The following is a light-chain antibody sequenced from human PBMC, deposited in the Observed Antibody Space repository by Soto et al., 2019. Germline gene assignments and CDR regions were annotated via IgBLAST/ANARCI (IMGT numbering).Light chain of an antibody. CDR3: QQYYSTPRT. CDR2: WAS. V-gene: IGKV4-1*01. CDR1: QSVLYSSNNKNY. J-gene: IGKJ1*01. Sequence: DSVMTQSPDSLAVSLGERASINCKSSQSVLYSSNNKNYLAWYQQKPGQPPKLLIYWASTRESGVPDRFSGSGSGTDFTLTISSLQAEDVAVYYCQQYYSTPRTFGQGTKVDI.